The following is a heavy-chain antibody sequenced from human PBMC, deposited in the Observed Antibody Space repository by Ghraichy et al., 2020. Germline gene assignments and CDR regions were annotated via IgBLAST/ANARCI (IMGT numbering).Heavy chain of an antibody. Sequence: SGPTLVKPTQTLTLTCTFSGFSLSTSGVGVGWIRQPPGKALEWLAIIYWDGDKRYSPYLKSRLTITKDTSKDQVVLTMTNMDPVDTATYYCARSSYYYDSSHFDHWGQGNLVTGSS. D-gene: IGHD3-22*01. CDR1: GFSLSTSGVG. J-gene: IGHJ4*02. V-gene: IGHV2-5*02. CDR2: IYWDGDK. CDR3: ARSSYYYDSSHFDH.